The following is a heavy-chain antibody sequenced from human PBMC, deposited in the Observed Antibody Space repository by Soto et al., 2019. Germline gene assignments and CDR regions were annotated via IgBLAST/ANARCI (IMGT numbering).Heavy chain of an antibody. Sequence: PGGSLRLSCAASGVTFSRYGMHWVRQAPGKGLEWVALISYDGTNKDYADSVRGRFTISRDNSRNTLYLQMNSLRGEDAAVYYCAKDFLKVELLNFGEPAPPYQFYYGMDVWGQGTTVTVSS. CDR1: GVTFSRYG. J-gene: IGHJ6*02. V-gene: IGHV3-30*18. D-gene: IGHD3-10*01. CDR3: AKDFLKVELLNFGEPAPPYQFYYGMDV. CDR2: ISYDGTNK.